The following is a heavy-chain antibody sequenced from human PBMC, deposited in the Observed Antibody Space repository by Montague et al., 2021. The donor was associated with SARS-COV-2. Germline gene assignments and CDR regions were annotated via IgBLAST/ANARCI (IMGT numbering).Heavy chain of an antibody. V-gene: IGHV4-59*08. CDR2: ISDSGST. CDR1: GGSISSFY. CDR3: ARHYSATLPAVY. J-gene: IGHJ4*02. D-gene: IGHD2-15*01. Sequence: SETLSLTCTVSGGSISSFYWGWFRQPPGKGLEWIGYISDSGSTNYNPSLTSRATMSVDTSKNQSSLKVNSATAADTAVYYCARHYSATLPAVYWGQGTLVTVSS.